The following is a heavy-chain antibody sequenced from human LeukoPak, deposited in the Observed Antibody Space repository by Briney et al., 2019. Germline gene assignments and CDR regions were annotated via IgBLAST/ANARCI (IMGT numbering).Heavy chain of an antibody. Sequence: SETLSLTCTVSGGSISTNTYYWGWLRRPPGEGLEWLGSIQYSGSTYYTPSLKSRVTISIDTSKNQFSLKVNSMTATDTAVYYCASHSGRYRDAFEMWGQGTMVTVSS. V-gene: IGHV4-39*01. J-gene: IGHJ3*02. CDR1: GGSISTNTYY. CDR3: ASHSGRYRDAFEM. CDR2: IQYSGST. D-gene: IGHD1-26*01.